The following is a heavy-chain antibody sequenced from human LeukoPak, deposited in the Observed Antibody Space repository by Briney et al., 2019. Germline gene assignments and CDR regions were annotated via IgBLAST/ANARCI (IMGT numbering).Heavy chain of an antibody. CDR3: AREGLQQTDAFDI. Sequence: ASVKVSCKASGYTLTDYYVHWVRQAPGQGLEWMAMISPTGGTTRYAQKFQGRVTMTRDTSISTAYMELSRLRSDDTAVYYCAREGLQQTDAFDIWGQGTMVTVSS. D-gene: IGHD5-18*01. CDR1: GYTLTDYY. J-gene: IGHJ3*02. CDR2: ISPTGGTT. V-gene: IGHV1-2*02.